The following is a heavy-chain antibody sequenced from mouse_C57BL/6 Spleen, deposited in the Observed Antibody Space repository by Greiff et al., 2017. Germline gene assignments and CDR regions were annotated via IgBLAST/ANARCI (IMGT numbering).Heavy chain of an antibody. CDR1: GYTFTSYW. D-gene: IGHD1-1*01. CDR2: IYPGNSDT. CDR3: TRWDYSGSSFYAMDY. Sequence: VQLKESGTVLARPGASVKMSCKTSGYTFTSYWMHWVKQRPGQGLEWIGAIYPGNSDTSYNQKFKGKAKLTAVTSASTAYMELSSLTNEDSAVYYCTRWDYSGSSFYAMDYWGQGTSVTVSS. J-gene: IGHJ4*01. V-gene: IGHV1-5*01.